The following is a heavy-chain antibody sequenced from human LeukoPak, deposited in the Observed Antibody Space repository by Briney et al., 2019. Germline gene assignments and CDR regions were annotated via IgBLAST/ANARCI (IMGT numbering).Heavy chain of an antibody. J-gene: IGHJ4*02. CDR2: INPNSGGT. CDR1: GYTFTGYY. CDR3: ARGTMIVVAMNLFDY. Sequence: ASVKVSCKASGYTFTGYYMHWVRQAPGQGLEWMGWINPNSGGTNYAQKFQGRVTMTRDTSISTAYMELSRLRSDDTAVYYCARGTMIVVAMNLFDYWGQGTLVTVSS. V-gene: IGHV1-2*02. D-gene: IGHD3-22*01.